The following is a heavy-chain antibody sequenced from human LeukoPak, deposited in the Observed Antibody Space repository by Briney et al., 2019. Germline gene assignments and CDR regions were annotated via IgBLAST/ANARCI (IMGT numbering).Heavy chain of an antibody. J-gene: IGHJ3*02. CDR2: IYPADSDT. D-gene: IGHD6-13*01. Sequence: GESLKISCKGSGYSFTSYWIGWVRQMPGKGLEWMGIIYPADSDTRYSPSFQGHVTISADKSITTAYLQWSSLKASDTAMYYCARTPADNDAFDIWGQGTMVTVSS. V-gene: IGHV5-51*01. CDR1: GYSFTSYW. CDR3: ARTPADNDAFDI.